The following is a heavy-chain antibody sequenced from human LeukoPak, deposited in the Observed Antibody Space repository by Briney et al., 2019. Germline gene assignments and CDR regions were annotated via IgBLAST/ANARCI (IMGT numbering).Heavy chain of an antibody. D-gene: IGHD6-19*01. CDR2: INHSGSA. CDR3: AGFPAVAGDIDP. CDR1: GVFFSGYY. Sequence: SETLSPTCAVYGVFFSGYYWTWIRQPPGKGLEWIGEINHSGSASYNPSLKSRITISVDTSNNQFSLKPSSVTAADTAVYYCAGFPAVAGDIDPWGQGTLVTVSS. V-gene: IGHV4-34*01. J-gene: IGHJ5*02.